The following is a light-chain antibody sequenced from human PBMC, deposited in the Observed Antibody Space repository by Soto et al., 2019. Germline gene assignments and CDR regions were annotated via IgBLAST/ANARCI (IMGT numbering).Light chain of an antibody. CDR1: SSNIGAGYD. CDR2: DDN. J-gene: IGLJ1*01. Sequence: QSVLTQPPSVSGAPGQRVTISCTGSSSNIGAGYDLHWYQQLPGTAPKLLIYDDNSRPSGVPDRFSGSKSGTSASLAITGLQAEDEAEYYCGSYTTSSNYVFGTGTKVTVL. V-gene: IGLV1-40*01. CDR3: GSYTTSSNYV.